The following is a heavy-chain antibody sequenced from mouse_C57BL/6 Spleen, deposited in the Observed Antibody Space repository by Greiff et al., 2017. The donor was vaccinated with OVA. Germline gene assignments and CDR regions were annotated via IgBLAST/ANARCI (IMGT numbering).Heavy chain of an antibody. Sequence: VQLQESGAELARPGASVKLSCKASGYTFTSYGISWVKQRPGQGLEWIGEIYPRSGNTYYNEKFKGKATLTADKSSSTAYMELRSLASEDSAVYFGARGGNYDYDGYAMDYWGQGTSVTVSS. V-gene: IGHV1-81*01. CDR2: IYPRSGNT. J-gene: IGHJ4*01. CDR3: ARGGNYDYDGYAMDY. CDR1: GYTFTSYG. D-gene: IGHD2-4*01.